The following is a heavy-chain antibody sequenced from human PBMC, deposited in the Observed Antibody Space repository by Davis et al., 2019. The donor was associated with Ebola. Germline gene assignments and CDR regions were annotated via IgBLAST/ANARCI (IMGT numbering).Heavy chain of an antibody. CDR3: AREAPPNTYYYYGMDV. Sequence: AASVKVSCKASGYSFTNYAIGWVRQAPGQGLESMGWISAYNGVTDYAQKLQGRVTMTTDTSTSTAYMELRSLRSDDTAAYYCAREAPPNTYYYYGMDVWGKGTTVTVSS. V-gene: IGHV1-18*01. J-gene: IGHJ6*04. CDR1: GYSFTNYA. CDR2: ISAYNGVT. D-gene: IGHD2-8*01.